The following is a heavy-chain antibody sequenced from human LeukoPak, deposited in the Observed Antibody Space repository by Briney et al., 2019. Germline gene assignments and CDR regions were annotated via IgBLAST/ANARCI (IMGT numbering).Heavy chain of an antibody. CDR2: INHSGST. V-gene: IGHV4-34*01. D-gene: IGHD5-18*01. CDR3: ARGAPKEIQLWLRLRGVAFDI. J-gene: IGHJ3*02. Sequence: TSETLSLTCAVYGGSFSGYYWSWIRQPPGKGLEWIGEINHSGSTNYNPSLKSRVTISVDTSKNQFSLKLNSVTAADTDVYYCARGAPKEIQLWLRLRGVAFDIWGQGTMVTVSS. CDR1: GGSFSGYY.